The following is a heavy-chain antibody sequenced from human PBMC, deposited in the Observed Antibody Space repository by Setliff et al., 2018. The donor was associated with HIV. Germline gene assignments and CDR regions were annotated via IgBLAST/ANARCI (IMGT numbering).Heavy chain of an antibody. D-gene: IGHD1-1*01. V-gene: IGHV4-4*02. CDR1: GGSISSRNW. CDR2: IYHSGST. CDR3: ARGPGGTVPKPLDAFDI. J-gene: IGHJ3*02. Sequence: PSETLSLTCAVSGGSISSRNWWSWVRQPPGKGLEWIGEIYHSGSTNYNPSLKSRVSISVDTSKNQFSLKLSSVTAADTAVYYCARGPGGTVPKPLDAFDIWGQGTMVTVSS.